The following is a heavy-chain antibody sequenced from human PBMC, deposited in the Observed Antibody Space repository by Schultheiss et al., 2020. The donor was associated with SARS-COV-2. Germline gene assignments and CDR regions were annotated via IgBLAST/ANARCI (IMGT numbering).Heavy chain of an antibody. V-gene: IGHV3-23*01. CDR3: ARELGYCSGGSCYSDRAYYYYGMDV. CDR1: EFTFSSYA. CDR2: ISSSGSTI. Sequence: GGSLRLSCAASEFTFSSYAMSWVRQGPGKGLEWVSDISSSGSTINYADSVKGRFTISRDNSKNTLYLQMNSLRAEDTAVYYCARELGYCSGGSCYSDRAYYYYGMDVWGQGTTVTVSS. J-gene: IGHJ6*02. D-gene: IGHD2-15*01.